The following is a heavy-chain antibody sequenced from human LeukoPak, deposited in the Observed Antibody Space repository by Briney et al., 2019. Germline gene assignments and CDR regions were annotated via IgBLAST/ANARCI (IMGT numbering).Heavy chain of an antibody. Sequence: SETLSLTCAVSGVSINDFYWTWIRQAPGKGLEWIGYVYYGGSTNYNPSLKSRVSMSVDTSKNQFSLTLTSVTAADTAFYYCAREEYSSDWYGHDSWGQGTLVTVSS. CDR1: GVSINDFY. J-gene: IGHJ4*02. CDR3: AREEYSSDWYGHDS. V-gene: IGHV4-59*01. CDR2: VYYGGST. D-gene: IGHD6-13*01.